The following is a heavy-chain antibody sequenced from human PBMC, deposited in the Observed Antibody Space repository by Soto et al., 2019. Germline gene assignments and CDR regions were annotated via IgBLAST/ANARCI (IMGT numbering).Heavy chain of an antibody. V-gene: IGHV3-23*01. D-gene: IGHD3-16*01. Sequence: EVQLLESGGGLAQPGGSLRLSCEASGFTFGSAAMDWVRQAPGKGLEWVSVISGSGTDTYHAESVRGRFTVSRDNSKTALDLQMNSLRAGDTAVYYCAIERVTGGAFDLWGQGTMVIVSS. CDR2: ISGSGTDT. CDR3: AIERVTGGAFDL. J-gene: IGHJ3*01. CDR1: GFTFGSAA.